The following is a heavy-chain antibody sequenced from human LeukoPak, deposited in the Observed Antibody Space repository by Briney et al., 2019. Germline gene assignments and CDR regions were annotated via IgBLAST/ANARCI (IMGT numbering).Heavy chain of an antibody. V-gene: IGHV1-2*02. CDR1: GYTFTAYY. D-gene: IGHD6-13*01. CDR2: INPNSGGT. CDR3: ARIGISARGTNFHH. Sequence: ASVKVSCKASGYTFTAYYMHWVRQAPGQGLGWMGWINPNSGGTNYAQKFQGRVTMTRDTSISTAYMELSRLRSDDTALYYCARIGISARGTNFHHWGQGTLVTVSS. J-gene: IGHJ1*01.